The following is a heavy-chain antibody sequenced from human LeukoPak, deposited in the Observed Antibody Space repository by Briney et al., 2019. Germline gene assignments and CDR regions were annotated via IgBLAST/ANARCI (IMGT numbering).Heavy chain of an antibody. CDR2: ISASGSGT. Sequence: PGGSLRLSCAVSGXTFSSYSMSWVRQAPGEGLYWVSGISASGSGTYYADSLKGRFTISRDNSKNTLYLQMNNLRVEDTAVYYCAKDAAGPEYWGQGTLVTVST. V-gene: IGHV3-23*01. D-gene: IGHD6-13*01. CDR3: AKDAAGPEY. CDR1: GXTFSSYS. J-gene: IGHJ4*02.